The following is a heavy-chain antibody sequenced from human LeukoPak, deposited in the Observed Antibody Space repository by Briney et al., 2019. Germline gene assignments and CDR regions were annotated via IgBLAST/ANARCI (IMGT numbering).Heavy chain of an antibody. CDR1: GGTFSSCA. V-gene: IGHV1-69*04. CDR3: ARHDSSGYQYYFDY. D-gene: IGHD3-22*01. Sequence: EASVKVSCKASGGTFSSCAISWVRQAPGQGLEWMGRIIPILGIANYAQKFQGRVTITADKSTSTAYMELSSLRSEDTAVYYCARHDSSGYQYYFDYWGQGTLVTVSS. CDR2: IIPILGIA. J-gene: IGHJ4*02.